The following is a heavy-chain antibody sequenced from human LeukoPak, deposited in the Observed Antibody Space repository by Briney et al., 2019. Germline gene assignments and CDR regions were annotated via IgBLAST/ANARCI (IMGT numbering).Heavy chain of an antibody. CDR2: ISGSGGST. Sequence: GGSLILSCAASGFTFSSYAMNWVRQAPGKGLEWVSGISGSGGSTYYADSVKGRFTISRDNSKNTLSLQMNSLRADDTALYYCARGPVTRFEIWGQGTMVTVSS. J-gene: IGHJ3*02. D-gene: IGHD4-17*01. CDR1: GFTFSSYA. CDR3: ARGPVTRFEI. V-gene: IGHV3-23*01.